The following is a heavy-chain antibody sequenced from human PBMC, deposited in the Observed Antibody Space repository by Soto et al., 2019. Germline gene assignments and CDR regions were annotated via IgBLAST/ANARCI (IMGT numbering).Heavy chain of an antibody. CDR1: GGSISSYY. CDR2: IYYSGST. V-gene: IGHV4-59*01. Sequence: SETLSLTCTVSGGSISSYYWSWIRQPPGKGLEWIGYIYYSGSTNYNPSLKSRVTISVDTSKNQFSLKLSSVTAADTAVYYCARGGLWFGESNFDYWGQGTLVTVSS. CDR3: ARGGLWFGESNFDY. J-gene: IGHJ4*02. D-gene: IGHD3-10*01.